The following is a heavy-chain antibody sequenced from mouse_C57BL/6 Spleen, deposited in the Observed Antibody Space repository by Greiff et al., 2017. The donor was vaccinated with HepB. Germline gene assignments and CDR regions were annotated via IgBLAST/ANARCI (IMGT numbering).Heavy chain of an antibody. CDR1: GYTFTDYY. CDR3: ARWGFTTVAGDAMDY. D-gene: IGHD1-1*01. CDR2: INPNNGGT. J-gene: IGHJ4*01. V-gene: IGHV1-26*01. Sequence: EVQLQQSGPELVKPGASVKISCKASGYTFTDYYMNWVKQSHGKSLEWIGDINPNNGGTSYNQKFKGKATLTVDKSSSTAYMELRSLTSEDSAVYYCARWGFTTVAGDAMDYWGQGTSVTVSS.